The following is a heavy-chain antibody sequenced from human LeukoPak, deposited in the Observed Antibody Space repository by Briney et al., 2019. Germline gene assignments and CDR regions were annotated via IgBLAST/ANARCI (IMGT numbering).Heavy chain of an antibody. Sequence: GGSLRLSCVVSGFTFSTSAMSWVRQAPGKGLEWVSGISESGGSTYYADSVKGRFTISRDNSKNTLYLQMNSLRAEDTAVYYCAKDAPDYGDYYFDYWGQGTLVTVSS. D-gene: IGHD4-17*01. CDR3: AKDAPDYGDYYFDY. V-gene: IGHV3-23*01. J-gene: IGHJ4*02. CDR1: GFTFSTSA. CDR2: ISESGGST.